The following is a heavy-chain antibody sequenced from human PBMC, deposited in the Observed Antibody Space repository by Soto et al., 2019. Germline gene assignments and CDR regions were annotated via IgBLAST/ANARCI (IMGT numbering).Heavy chain of an antibody. V-gene: IGHV3-33*01. Sequence: PWGSLRLSCEASGFTFNTYSMHWVRQPPGKGLEWLAAIWYDGTQKYYADSVKGRFIISRDNSKKTLYLEMNSLRAEDTAVYYWGRAGRNYGIGLCDDEAWRQGHLATVS. CDR2: IWYDGTQK. CDR3: GRAGRNYGIGLCDDEA. CDR1: GFTFNTYS. J-gene: IGHJ1*01. D-gene: IGHD3-16*01.